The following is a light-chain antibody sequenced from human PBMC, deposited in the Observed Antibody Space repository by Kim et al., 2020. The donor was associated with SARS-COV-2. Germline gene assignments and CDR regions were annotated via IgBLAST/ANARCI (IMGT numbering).Light chain of an antibody. CDR2: QDS. CDR1: KLGDKY. Sequence: SYELTQPPSVSVSPGQTASITCSADKLGDKYACWYQQKPGQSPVLVIYQDSKRPSGIPERFSGSNSGNTATLTISGTQAMDEADYYCQAWDRTTVVFGGGTQLTVL. V-gene: IGLV3-1*01. CDR3: QAWDRTTVV. J-gene: IGLJ2*01.